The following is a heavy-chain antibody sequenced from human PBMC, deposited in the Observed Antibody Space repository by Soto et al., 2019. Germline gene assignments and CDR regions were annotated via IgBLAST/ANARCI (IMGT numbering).Heavy chain of an antibody. J-gene: IGHJ6*02. V-gene: IGHV3-30*18. D-gene: IGHD3-10*01. CDR1: GFTFSSYG. CDR2: ISYDGSNK. CDR3: AKAFSSYYYGSGSYYKRALYYGMDV. Sequence: GGSLRLSCAASGFTFSSYGMHWVRQAPGKGLEWVAVISYDGSNKYYADSVKGRFTISRDNSKNTLYLQMNSLRAEDTAVYYCAKAFSSYYYGSGSYYKRALYYGMDVWGQGTTVTVSS.